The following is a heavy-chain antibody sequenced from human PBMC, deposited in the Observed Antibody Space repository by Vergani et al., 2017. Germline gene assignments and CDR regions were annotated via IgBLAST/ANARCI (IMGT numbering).Heavy chain of an antibody. J-gene: IGHJ4*02. V-gene: IGHV4-39*01. CDR3: ASNSPVWGSYRLNFDY. CDR2: IYYSGST. Sequence: QLQLQESGPGLVKPSETLSLTCTVSGGSISSSSYYWGWIRQPPGKGLEWIGSIYYSGSTYYNPSLKSRVTISVDTSKNQFSLKLSSVTAADTAVYYCASNSPVWGSYRLNFDYWGQGTLVTVSS. D-gene: IGHD3-16*02. CDR1: GGSISSSSYY.